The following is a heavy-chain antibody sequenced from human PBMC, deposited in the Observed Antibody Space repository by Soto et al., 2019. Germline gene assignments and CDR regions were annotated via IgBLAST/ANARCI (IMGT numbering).Heavy chain of an antibody. V-gene: IGHV3-23*01. Sequence: GGSLRLSCAASGFTFSSYGMSWVRQAPGKGLEWVSAISGSGGSTYYADSVKGRFTISRDNSKNTLYLQMNSLRAEDTAVYYCAKGGDYDFWSGQNNWFDPWGQGTLVTVSS. J-gene: IGHJ5*02. CDR3: AKGGDYDFWSGQNNWFDP. CDR1: GFTFSSYG. CDR2: ISGSGGST. D-gene: IGHD3-3*01.